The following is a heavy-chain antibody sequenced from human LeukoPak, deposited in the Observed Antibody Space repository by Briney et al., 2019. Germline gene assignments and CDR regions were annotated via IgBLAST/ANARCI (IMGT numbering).Heavy chain of an antibody. CDR1: GGSISSYY. J-gene: IGHJ6*02. V-gene: IGHV4-59*12. CDR3: ARDQLYSSGWYYYYGMDV. D-gene: IGHD6-19*01. CDR2: IYYSGST. Sequence: PSETLSLTCTVSGGSISSYYWSWIRQPPGKGLEWIGYIYYSGSTNYNPSLKSRVTMSVDTSKNQFSLKLSSVTAADTAVYYCARDQLYSSGWYYYYGMDVWGQGTTVTVSS.